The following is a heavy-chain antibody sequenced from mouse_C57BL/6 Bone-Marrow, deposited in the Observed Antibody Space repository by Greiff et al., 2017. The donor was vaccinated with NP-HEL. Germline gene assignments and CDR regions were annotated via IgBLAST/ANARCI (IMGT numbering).Heavy chain of an antibody. CDR2: IDPENGDT. V-gene: IGHV14-4*01. CDR1: GFNITDDY. CDR3: TIPSITTGSYWYFDV. J-gene: IGHJ1*03. Sequence: VQLQQSGAELVRPGASVQLSCTASGFNITDDYMHWVKQRPEQGLEWIGWIDPENGDTEYASKFQGKATITADTSSNTAYLQLSSLTSEDTAVYYCTIPSITTGSYWYFDVWGTGTTVTVSS. D-gene: IGHD1-1*01.